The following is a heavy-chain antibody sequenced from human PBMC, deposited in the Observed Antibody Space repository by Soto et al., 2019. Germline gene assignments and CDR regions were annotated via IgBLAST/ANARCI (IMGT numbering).Heavy chain of an antibody. CDR1: GYTFTGHY. J-gene: IGHJ4*02. Sequence: LKVSCKASGYTFTGHYIHWVRQAPEQGPEWMGEIGPESGATRYAQKFQGRVTMTRDTSITTVYMELKDLSPDDTAVYYCGRGRSGQIVVFYWGQGTPVTVS. CDR3: GRGRSGQIVVFY. D-gene: IGHD1-26*01. CDR2: IGPESGAT. V-gene: IGHV1-2*02.